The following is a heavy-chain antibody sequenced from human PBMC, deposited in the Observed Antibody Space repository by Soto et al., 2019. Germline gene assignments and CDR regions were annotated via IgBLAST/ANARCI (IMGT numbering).Heavy chain of an antibody. Sequence: SVKVSCKASGDTFSSYAISWVRQAPGQGLERMGGIIPFFDTANYAQQFQGRVTITADESTSTAYMELSSLRSDDTAVYYCAGHYYGSGSYRYGMDVWG. CDR2: IIPFFDTA. V-gene: IGHV1-69*13. J-gene: IGHJ6*02. CDR3: AGHYYGSGSYRYGMDV. CDR1: GDTFSSYA. D-gene: IGHD3-10*01.